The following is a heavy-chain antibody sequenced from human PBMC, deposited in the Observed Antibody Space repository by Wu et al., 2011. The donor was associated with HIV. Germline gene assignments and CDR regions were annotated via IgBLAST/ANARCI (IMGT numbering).Heavy chain of an antibody. D-gene: IGHD2-2*01. V-gene: IGHV1-69*14. J-gene: IGHJ6*03. CDR3: ARSGVSAEYYFYYMND. Sequence: QVHLVQSGTEVKKPGSSVKVSCKTSGYTFSTYAVTWVRQAPGQGLEWMGGMVPMFGRQDYAQKFRGRVKITVDTSQTIAYMELNSLRSDDTAVYYCARSGVSAEYYFYYMNDWGKGTTVTVPS. CDR2: MVPMFGRQ. CDR1: GYTFSTYA.